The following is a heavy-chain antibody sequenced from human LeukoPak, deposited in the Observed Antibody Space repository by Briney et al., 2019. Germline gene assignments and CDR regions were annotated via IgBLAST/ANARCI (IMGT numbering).Heavy chain of an antibody. J-gene: IGHJ3*02. Sequence: PSETLSLTCTVSGGSISSGGYYWSWIRQPPGKGLEWIGYIYHSGSTYYNPSLKSRVTISVDRSKNQFSLKLSSVTAADTAVYYCARVDSTIFGVVPATGAFDIWGQGTMVTVSS. CDR2: IYHSGST. D-gene: IGHD3-3*01. CDR1: GGSISSGGYY. CDR3: ARVDSTIFGVVPATGAFDI. V-gene: IGHV4-30-2*01.